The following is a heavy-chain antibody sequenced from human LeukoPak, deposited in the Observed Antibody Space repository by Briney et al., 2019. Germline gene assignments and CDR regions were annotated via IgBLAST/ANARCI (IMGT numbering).Heavy chain of an antibody. J-gene: IGHJ4*02. CDR3: ARREYCGGDCYYFDY. CDR2: IGSSGHST. Sequence: PGGTLRLSCAASGFTFSGYGMSWVRQAPGKGLEWVSAIGSSGHSTYYADSVKGRFTISRDNSKNTLYLQMNSLRAEDTAVYYCARREYCGGDCYYFDYWGQGTLVTVSS. D-gene: IGHD2-21*02. CDR1: GFTFSGYG. V-gene: IGHV3-23*01.